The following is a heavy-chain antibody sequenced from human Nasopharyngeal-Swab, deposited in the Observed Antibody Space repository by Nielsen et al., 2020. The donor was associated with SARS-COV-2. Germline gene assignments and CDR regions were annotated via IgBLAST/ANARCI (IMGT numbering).Heavy chain of an antibody. V-gene: IGHV3-11*05. CDR2: ISSSSSYT. J-gene: IGHJ3*02. Sequence: GESLKISCAASGFTFSDYYMSWIRQAPGKGLEWVSYISSSSSYTNYADSVKGRFTISRDNAKNSLYLQMNSLRAEDTAVYYCARGGRSVVVNAFDIWGQGPMVTVSS. D-gene: IGHD2-15*01. CDR1: GFTFSDYY. CDR3: ARGGRSVVVNAFDI.